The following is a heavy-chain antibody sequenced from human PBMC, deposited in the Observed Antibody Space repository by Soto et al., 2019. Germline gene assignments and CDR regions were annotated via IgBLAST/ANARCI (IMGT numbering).Heavy chain of an antibody. Sequence: GGSLRLSCAASGFTFSSYSMNWVRQAPGKGLEWVSYISSSSSTIYYADSVKGRFTISRDNAKNSLYLQMNSLRDEDTAVYYCARRDIVVVPAAIRYYYYGMDVWGQGTTVTV. CDR1: GFTFSSYS. CDR2: ISSSSSTI. CDR3: ARRDIVVVPAAIRYYYYGMDV. V-gene: IGHV3-48*02. D-gene: IGHD2-2*02. J-gene: IGHJ6*02.